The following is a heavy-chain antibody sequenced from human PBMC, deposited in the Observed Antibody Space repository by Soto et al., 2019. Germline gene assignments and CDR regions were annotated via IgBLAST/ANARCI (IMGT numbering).Heavy chain of an antibody. CDR1: GGSVNSSNYY. J-gene: IGHJ4*02. CDR3: ARQQYGSRRELDY. D-gene: IGHD1-1*01. Sequence: QLQESGPGLVKPSETLSLTCIVSGGSVNSSNYYWAWIRQPPGKGLEWIGSIYYSGSTFYTPSLRSRLTISQDTSTNHFSLRVTSVTAADTALYYCARQQYGSRRELDYWGQGTLVTVSS. V-gene: IGHV4-39*01. CDR2: IYYSGST.